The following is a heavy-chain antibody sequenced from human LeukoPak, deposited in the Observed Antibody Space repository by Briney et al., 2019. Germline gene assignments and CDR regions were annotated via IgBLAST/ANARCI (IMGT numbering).Heavy chain of an antibody. J-gene: IGHJ4*02. Sequence: PGGSLRLSCAASGFTFSSYALSWVRQAPGKGLAWVSGISGSGGSTYYADSVKGRFTISRDNSKNTLYLQMNSLRAEDTAVYYCAKEGNMITFGGVIVAFDYWGQGTLVTVSS. V-gene: IGHV3-23*01. D-gene: IGHD3-16*02. CDR1: GFTFSSYA. CDR3: AKEGNMITFGGVIVAFDY. CDR2: ISGSGGST.